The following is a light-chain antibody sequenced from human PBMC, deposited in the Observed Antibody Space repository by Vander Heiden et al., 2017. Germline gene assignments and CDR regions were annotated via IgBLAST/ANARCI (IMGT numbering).Light chain of an antibody. V-gene: IGKV3-20*01. CDR1: QSVSSSY. Sequence: EIVLTQFPGTLSLSPGERATLSCRASQSVSSSYLAWYQQKPGQAPRLVIYGTSTRATGIPDRFSGSGSETDFTITISRLEPEDFAVYYCQQYGSSPKYTFGQGTKLEIK. CDR3: QQYGSSPKYT. CDR2: GTS. J-gene: IGKJ2*01.